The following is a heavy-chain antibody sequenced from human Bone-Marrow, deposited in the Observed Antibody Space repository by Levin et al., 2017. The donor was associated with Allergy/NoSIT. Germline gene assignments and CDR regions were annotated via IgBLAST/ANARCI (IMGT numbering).Heavy chain of an antibody. Sequence: SCAASGFIFSDYAMHWVRQIPAKGLEWVAFISYDGSITDYADSVKGRFAISRDTSTNTLYLQMNTLRPDDTGVYFCAKERHNSGNTDAFDIWGQGTMATVSS. CDR2: ISYDGSIT. J-gene: IGHJ3*02. CDR3: AKERHNSGNTDAFDI. CDR1: GFIFSDYA. V-gene: IGHV3-30*18. D-gene: IGHD3-10*01.